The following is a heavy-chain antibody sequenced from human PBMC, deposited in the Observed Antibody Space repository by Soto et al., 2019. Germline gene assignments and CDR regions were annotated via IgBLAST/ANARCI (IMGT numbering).Heavy chain of an antibody. CDR1: GGSISSGGYY. J-gene: IGHJ4*02. CDR3: ARYKAAAGHCDY. D-gene: IGHD6-13*01. V-gene: IGHV4-31*03. CDR2: IYYSGST. Sequence: QVQLQESGPGLVKPSQTLSLTCTVSGGSISSGGYYWSWIRQHPGKGLEWLGYIYYSGSTYYNPSLKSRVTISVDTSKNQFSLKLSSVTAADTAVYYCARYKAAAGHCDYWGQGTLVTVS.